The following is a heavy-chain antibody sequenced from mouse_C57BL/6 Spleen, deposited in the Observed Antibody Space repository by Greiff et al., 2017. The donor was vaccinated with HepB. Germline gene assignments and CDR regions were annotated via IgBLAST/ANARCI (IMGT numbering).Heavy chain of an antibody. CDR1: GYAFSSSW. V-gene: IGHV1-82*01. CDR3: ARWGTTVVDAMDY. Sequence: VQLQQSGPELVKPGASVKISCKASGYAFSSSWMNWVKQRPGKGLEWIGRIYPGDGDTNYNGKFKGKATLTADKSSSTAYMQLSSLTSEDSAVYFCARWGTTVVDAMDYWGQGTSVTVSS. CDR2: IYPGDGDT. J-gene: IGHJ4*01. D-gene: IGHD1-1*01.